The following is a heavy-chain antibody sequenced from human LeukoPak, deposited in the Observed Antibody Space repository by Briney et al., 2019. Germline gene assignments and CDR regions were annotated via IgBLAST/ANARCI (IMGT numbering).Heavy chain of an antibody. Sequence: PGGSLGLSCAASGFTFSSYWMSWVRQAPGKGLEWVANINQDGSEKYYVDSVKGRFTISRDNAKNSLYLQMNSLRAEDTAVYYCARGGGSGYDYNLDYWGQGTLVTVSS. CDR3: ARGGGSGYDYNLDY. V-gene: IGHV3-7*01. CDR2: INQDGSEK. CDR1: GFTFSSYW. D-gene: IGHD5-12*01. J-gene: IGHJ4*02.